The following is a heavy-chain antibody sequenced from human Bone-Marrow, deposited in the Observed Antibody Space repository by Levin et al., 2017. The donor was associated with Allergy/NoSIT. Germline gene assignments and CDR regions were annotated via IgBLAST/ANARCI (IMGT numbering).Heavy chain of an antibody. CDR3: AKDLLILGYCSGGSCLDLFDY. Sequence: GGSLRLSCAASGFTFSSYGMHWVRQAPGKGLEWVAVISYDGSNKYYADSVKGRFTISRDNSKNTLYLQMNSLRAEDTAVYYCAKDLLILGYCSGGSCLDLFDYWGQGTLVTVSS. D-gene: IGHD2-15*01. CDR1: GFTFSSYG. V-gene: IGHV3-30*18. CDR2: ISYDGSNK. J-gene: IGHJ4*02.